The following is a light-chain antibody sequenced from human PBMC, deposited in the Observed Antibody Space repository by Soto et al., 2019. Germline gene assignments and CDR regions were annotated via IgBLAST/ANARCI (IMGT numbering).Light chain of an antibody. CDR3: SSYVGSNNYV. CDR2: EVN. Sequence: QSALTQPPSASGSPGQSVTISCIGTSSDVGRYNYVSWYQHHPGKAPKLIIYEVNKRPSGVPDRFSGSKSANTASLTVSGLQADDEADYYCSSYVGSNNYVFGTGTKLTVL. J-gene: IGLJ1*01. CDR1: SSDVGRYNY. V-gene: IGLV2-8*01.